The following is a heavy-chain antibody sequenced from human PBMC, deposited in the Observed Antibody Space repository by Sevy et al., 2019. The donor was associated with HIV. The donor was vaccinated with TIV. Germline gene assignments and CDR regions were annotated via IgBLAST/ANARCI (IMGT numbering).Heavy chain of an antibody. CDR2: IYHSGSS. CDR1: GGSVSSGEYY. D-gene: IGHD2-15*01. CDR3: ATTRSRIEDGWYFDN. V-gene: IGHV4-31*03. J-gene: IGHJ4*02. Sequence: SETLSLTCTVSGGSVSSGEYYWSWIRQQPGRGLEWIGCIYHSGSSYHIPCLKSRVTMSVDTSKNQFSLKLSSVTAADTAVYYCATTRSRIEDGWYFDNWGQGTLVTVSS.